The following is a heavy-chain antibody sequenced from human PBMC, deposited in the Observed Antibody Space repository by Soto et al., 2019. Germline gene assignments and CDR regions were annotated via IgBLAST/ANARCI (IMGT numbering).Heavy chain of an antibody. V-gene: IGHV3-13*01. D-gene: IGHD3-3*01. CDR2: ITTTGDT. CDR1: GFIFSSYD. Sequence: GGSLRLSCAASGFIFSSYDVHWVRQAPGKGLEWVSVITTTGDTYYAASVKGRFTISRENAENSLYLQMNSLRAEDAAVYYCASGARYYDFWRGYYPTYYYYGMDVWGQGTTVTVSS. CDR3: ASGARYYDFWRGYYPTYYYYGMDV. J-gene: IGHJ6*01.